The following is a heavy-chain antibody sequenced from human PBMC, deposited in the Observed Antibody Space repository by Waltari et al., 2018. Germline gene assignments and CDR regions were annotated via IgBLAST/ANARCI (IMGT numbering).Heavy chain of an antibody. CDR3: ARDGAHGDYGNDFDY. CDR1: GFTFSRYW. D-gene: IGHD4-17*01. V-gene: IGHV3-74*01. CDR2: SSSDGSST. Sequence: EEQLVESGGGLAQPGESLRLSCAASGFTFSRYWMDWVRQAPGKGLVWVSRSSSDGSSTTYADSVKGRFTISRDNAKNTLYVQMNSLRAEDTAVYYCARDGAHGDYGNDFDYWGQGTLVTVSS. J-gene: IGHJ4*02.